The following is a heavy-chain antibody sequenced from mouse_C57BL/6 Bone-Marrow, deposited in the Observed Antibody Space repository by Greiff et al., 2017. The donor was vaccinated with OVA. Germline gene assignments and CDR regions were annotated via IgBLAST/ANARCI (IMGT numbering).Heavy chain of an antibody. J-gene: IGHJ2*01. Sequence: EVMLVESGGGLVKPGGSLKLSCAASGFTFSDYGMHWVRQAPEKGLEWVAYISSGSSTIYYADTVKGRFTISSDNAKNTLFLQMTSLRSENTAMDYCARWGGDYGTDFDYWGQGTTLTVSS. CDR2: ISSGSSTI. V-gene: IGHV5-17*01. CDR3: ARWGGDYGTDFDY. CDR1: GFTFSDYG. D-gene: IGHD2-13*01.